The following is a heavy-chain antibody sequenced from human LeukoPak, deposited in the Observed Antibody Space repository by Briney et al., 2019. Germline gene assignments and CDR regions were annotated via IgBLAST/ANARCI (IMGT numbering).Heavy chain of an antibody. Sequence: GGSLRLSCAASGFTFSSNYMSWVRQAPGKGLEWVSVIYSGGSTYYADSVKGRFTISRDNSKNTLYLQMNSLRAEDTAVYYCAREGADIVATNYRTYFDYWGQGTLVTVSS. CDR1: GFTFSSNY. V-gene: IGHV3-66*01. CDR2: IYSGGST. D-gene: IGHD5-12*01. J-gene: IGHJ4*02. CDR3: AREGADIVATNYRTYFDY.